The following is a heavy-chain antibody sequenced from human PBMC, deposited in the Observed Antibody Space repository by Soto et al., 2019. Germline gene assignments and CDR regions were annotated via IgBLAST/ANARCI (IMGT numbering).Heavy chain of an antibody. CDR1: GYTFTDYY. CDR3: ATFSRALVTLGGDY. V-gene: IGHV1-69-2*01. D-gene: IGHD3-16*01. Sequence: GASVKVSCKVSGYTFTDYYMHWVQQAPGKGLEWMGLVDPEDGETIYAEKFQGRVTITADTSTDTAYMELSSLRSEDTAVYYCATFSRALVTLGGDYWGQGTLVTVSS. CDR2: VDPEDGET. J-gene: IGHJ4*02.